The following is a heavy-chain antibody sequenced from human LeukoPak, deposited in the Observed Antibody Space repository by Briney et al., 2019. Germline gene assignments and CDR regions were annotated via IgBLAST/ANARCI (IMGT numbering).Heavy chain of an antibody. V-gene: IGHV3-30*18. Sequence: GGSLRLSCAASGFTFSSYGMHWVSQAPGKGLEWVAVISYDGSNKYYADSVKGRFTISRDNSKNTLYLQMNSLRAEDTAVYYCAKDPGLLWFGSDAFDIWGQGTMVTVSS. D-gene: IGHD3-10*01. CDR3: AKDPGLLWFGSDAFDI. J-gene: IGHJ3*02. CDR1: GFTFSSYG. CDR2: ISYDGSNK.